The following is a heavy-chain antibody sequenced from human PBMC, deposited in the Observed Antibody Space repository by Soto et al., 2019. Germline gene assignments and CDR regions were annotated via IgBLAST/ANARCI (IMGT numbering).Heavy chain of an antibody. CDR1: GGSFSDYY. V-gene: IGHV4-34*01. Sequence: PSETLSLTCAVHGGSFSDYYWSWIRQPPGKGLEWIGEINHSGSTNYNPSLKSRVTISVDTSKNQFSLKLSSVTAADTAVYYCAREGRYYASGRFWWFDPWGQGTLVTVSS. CDR3: AREGRYYASGRFWWFDP. D-gene: IGHD3-10*01. J-gene: IGHJ5*02. CDR2: INHSGST.